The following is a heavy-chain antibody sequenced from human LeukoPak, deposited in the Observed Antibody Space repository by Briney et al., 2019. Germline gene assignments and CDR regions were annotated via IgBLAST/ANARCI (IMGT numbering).Heavy chain of an antibody. CDR2: ISGSGGST. V-gene: IGHV3-23*01. J-gene: IGHJ4*02. Sequence: VGSLRLSCAASGFTLSSYAMSWVRQAPGKGLEWVSAISGSGGSTYYADSVKGRFTISRDNSKNTLYLQMNSLRAEDTAVYYCARSVSGYNGDYWGQGTLVTVSS. D-gene: IGHD6-25*01. CDR3: ARSVSGYNGDY. CDR1: GFTLSSYA.